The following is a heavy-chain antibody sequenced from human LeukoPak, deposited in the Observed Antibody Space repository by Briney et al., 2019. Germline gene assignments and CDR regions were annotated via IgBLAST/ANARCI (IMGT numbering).Heavy chain of an antibody. CDR1: GGSISSGGYY. D-gene: IGHD1-26*01. CDR2: IYYSGST. V-gene: IGHV4-31*03. CDR3: ARVMGYSGSYVDY. J-gene: IGHJ4*02. Sequence: SETLSLTCTVSGGSISSGGYYWSWIRQHPGKGLEWIGYIYYSGSTYYNPSLKSRVTISVDTSKNQSSLKLSSVTAADTAVYYCARVMGYSGSYVDYWGQGTLVTVSS.